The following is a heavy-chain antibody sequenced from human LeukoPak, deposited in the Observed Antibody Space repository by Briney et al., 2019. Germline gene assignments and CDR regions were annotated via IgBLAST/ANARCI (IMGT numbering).Heavy chain of an antibody. V-gene: IGHV4-34*01. CDR1: GESFSGYY. CDR2: ITHSGNT. CDR3: ARDGPRPLGYCSSTSCYEGAFDI. J-gene: IGHJ3*02. D-gene: IGHD2-2*01. Sequence: SETLSLTCAVYGESFSGYYLTWIRQPPGKGLEWIGEITHSGNTNYNPSLKSRVTISVDTSKNQFSLKLSSVTAADTAVYYCARDGPRPLGYCSSTSCYEGAFDIWGQGTMVTVSS.